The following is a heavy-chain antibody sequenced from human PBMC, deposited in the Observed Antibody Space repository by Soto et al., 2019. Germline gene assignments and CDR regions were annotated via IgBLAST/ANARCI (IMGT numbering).Heavy chain of an antibody. D-gene: IGHD5-12*01. CDR1: GFTFSSNA. Sequence: GGSLRLSCQASGFTFSSNAMHWVRQAPGKGLEWVAFISSDGYYKFFADSVKGRFTISRDNSKNTLYLQMNSLRAEDTAVYHCAKDSGYDLISSLLDYWGQGTLVTVSS. CDR3: AKDSGYDLISSLLDY. V-gene: IGHV3-30*18. J-gene: IGHJ4*02. CDR2: ISSDGYYK.